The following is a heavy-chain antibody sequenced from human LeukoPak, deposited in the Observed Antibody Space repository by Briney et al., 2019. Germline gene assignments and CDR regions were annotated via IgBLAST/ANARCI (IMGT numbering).Heavy chain of an antibody. CDR2: IYYSGST. V-gene: IGHV4-39*07. J-gene: IGHJ6*03. CDR3: ARVGSSSWYNYYYYYMDV. D-gene: IGHD6-13*01. CDR1: GVSISSSSYY. Sequence: SETLSLTCTVSGVSISSSSYYWGWLGQPPGKGLEWIGSIYYSGSTYYNPSLKSRGTISVDTSKNQFSLELSSVTAADTAVYYCARVGSSSWYNYYYYYMDVWGKGTTVTVSS.